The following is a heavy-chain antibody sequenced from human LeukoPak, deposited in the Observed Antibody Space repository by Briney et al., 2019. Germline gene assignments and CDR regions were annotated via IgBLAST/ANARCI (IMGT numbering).Heavy chain of an antibody. CDR2: INHSRRT. Sequence: PSETLSLTCAVYGGSFSGYYWSWIRQPPGKGLEWIGEINHSRRTHYNPSLKSRVTISVDTSKNQFSLKLSSVTAADTAVYYCASGTSMVRVDYWGQGTLVTVSS. V-gene: IGHV4-34*01. CDR3: ASGTSMVRVDY. J-gene: IGHJ4*02. CDR1: GGSFSGYY. D-gene: IGHD3-10*01.